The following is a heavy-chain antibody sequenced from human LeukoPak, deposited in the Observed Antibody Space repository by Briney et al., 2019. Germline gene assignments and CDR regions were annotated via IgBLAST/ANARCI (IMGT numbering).Heavy chain of an antibody. CDR3: AKAVVRGVIDWFDP. D-gene: IGHD3-10*01. J-gene: IGHJ5*02. CDR1: GFTFSSYG. CDR2: ISYDGSNK. V-gene: IGHV3-30*18. Sequence: GGSLRLSCAASGFTFSSYGMHWVRQAPGKGLEWVAVISYDGSNKYYADSVEGRFTISRDNSKNTLYPQMNSLRAEDTAVYYCAKAVVRGVIDWFDPWGQGTLVTVSS.